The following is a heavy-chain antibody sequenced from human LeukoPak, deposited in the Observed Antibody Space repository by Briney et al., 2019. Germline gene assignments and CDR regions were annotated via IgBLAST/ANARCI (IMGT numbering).Heavy chain of an antibody. D-gene: IGHD1-26*01. CDR1: GDSISSYF. J-gene: IGHJ4*02. CDR3: ARDVVGGGNFDY. V-gene: IGHV4-59*01. CDR2: SYYSGST. Sequence: SETLSLTCTVSGDSISSYFWSWIRQPPGKGLEWIGCSYYSGSTNYNPSLKSRVTISVDTSKNQFSLKLSSVTAADTAVYYCARDVVGGGNFDYWGQGTLVTVSS.